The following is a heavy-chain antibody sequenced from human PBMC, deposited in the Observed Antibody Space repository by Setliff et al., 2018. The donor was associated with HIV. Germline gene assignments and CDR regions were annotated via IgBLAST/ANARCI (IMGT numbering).Heavy chain of an antibody. J-gene: IGHJ4*02. CDR1: GGSISSSSDY. CDR3: ASGRGAKGGYDYFGS. Sequence: SETLSLTCTVSGGSISSSSDYWGWIRQRPGKGLEWIGSIYYSGSTYYNPSLKNRVTISLDTSKSQFSLKLTSVTAADTALYYCASGRGAKGGYDYFGSWGQGTLVTVSS. CDR2: IYYSGST. V-gene: IGHV4-39*07. D-gene: IGHD5-12*01.